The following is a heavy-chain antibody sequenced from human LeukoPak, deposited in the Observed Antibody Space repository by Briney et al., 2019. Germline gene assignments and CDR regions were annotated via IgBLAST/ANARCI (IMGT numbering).Heavy chain of an antibody. CDR1: GFTFSSYA. V-gene: IGHV3-64*01. CDR3: ARDNAGSVGRRNTPLKH. D-gene: IGHD1-26*01. CDR2: ISSNGGST. J-gene: IGHJ4*02. Sequence: PGGSLRLSCAASGFTFSSYAMHWVRQAPGKGLEYVSAISSNGGSTYYANSVKGRFTLCRDNSKNTLYLQMGSPRAEDMAVYYCARDNAGSVGRRNTPLKHWGQGTLVTVSS.